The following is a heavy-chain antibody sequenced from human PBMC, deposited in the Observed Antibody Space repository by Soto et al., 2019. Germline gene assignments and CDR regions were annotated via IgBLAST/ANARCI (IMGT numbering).Heavy chain of an antibody. CDR2: IYYSGST. J-gene: IGHJ4*02. CDR1: GGSISSGDYY. V-gene: IGHV4-30-4*01. D-gene: IGHD3-22*01. Sequence: PSETLSLTCTVSGGSISSGDYYWSWIRQPPGKGLEWIGYIYYSGSTYYNPSLKGRVTISVDTSKNQFSLKLSSVTAADTAVYYCARGSYYYDSSGYYDYWGQGTLVTVSS. CDR3: ARGSYYYDSSGYYDY.